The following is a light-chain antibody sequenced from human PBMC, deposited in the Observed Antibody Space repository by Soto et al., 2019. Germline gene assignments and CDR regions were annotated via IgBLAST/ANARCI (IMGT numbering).Light chain of an antibody. Sequence: DIQMTQSPSSLSASVGDRVTITCQASQDITNYLNWYQQKPGKVPQLLIYDASNLETGVPSRFSGSGSGTDFTFTISSLQPEDIATYYCQQYDYLPLTFGGGTKVEIE. V-gene: IGKV1-33*01. J-gene: IGKJ4*01. CDR3: QQYDYLPLT. CDR2: DAS. CDR1: QDITNY.